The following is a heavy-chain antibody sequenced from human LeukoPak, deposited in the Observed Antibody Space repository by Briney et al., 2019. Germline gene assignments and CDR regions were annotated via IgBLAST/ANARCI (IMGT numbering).Heavy chain of an antibody. J-gene: IGHJ4*02. V-gene: IGHV3-33*08. D-gene: IGHD1-1*01. CDR3: ATGTTGTTWVDY. Sequence: SGGSLRLSCAASGFPFSIYGMHRVRQAPGKGLEWVAVIWYDGSNKYYADSVKGRFTISRDNSKNTLYLQMNSLRAEDTAVYYCATGTTGTTWVDYWGQGTLVTVSS. CDR2: IWYDGSNK. CDR1: GFPFSIYG.